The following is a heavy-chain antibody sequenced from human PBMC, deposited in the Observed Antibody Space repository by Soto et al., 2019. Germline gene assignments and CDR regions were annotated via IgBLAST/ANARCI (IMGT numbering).Heavy chain of an antibody. CDR2: ISSNGGST. D-gene: IGHD6-19*01. CDR3: ARAGEWLAFDY. CDR1: GFTFSSYA. J-gene: IGHJ4*02. Sequence: EVQLVESGEGLVQPGGSLRLSCAASGFTFSSYAMHWVRQAPGKGLEYVSAISSNGGSTYYADSVKGRFSISRDNSKNSLFLQMGSLRAEDMAVDYCARAGEWLAFDYWGQGTLVTVSS. V-gene: IGHV3-64*02.